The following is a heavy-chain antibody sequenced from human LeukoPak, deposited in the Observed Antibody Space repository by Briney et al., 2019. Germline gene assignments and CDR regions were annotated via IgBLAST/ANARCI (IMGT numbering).Heavy chain of an antibody. CDR1: GYTFTAYY. V-gene: IGHV1-2*02. D-gene: IGHD5-18*01. Sequence: ASVEVSCKTSGYTFTAYYIHWVRQAPGQGLEWMVWVYPNSGGTDYAQRFQGRVTMPRDTSVSTASMDLSRLRSDDTAVYYCARNTAPGYGLDVWGQGTPVTVSS. CDR3: ARNTAPGYGLDV. CDR2: VYPNSGGT. J-gene: IGHJ6*02.